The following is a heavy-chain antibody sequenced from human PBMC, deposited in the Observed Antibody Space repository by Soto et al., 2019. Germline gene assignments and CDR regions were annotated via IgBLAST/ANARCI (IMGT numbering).Heavy chain of an antibody. J-gene: IGHJ6*03. CDR3: GRVVTGYYYMDV. D-gene: IGHD2-21*02. Sequence: QVQLVQSGAEVKKPGASVTVSCKASGYTFTTYSMSWVRQAPGQGLEWMGWLSTDKGNTNYAQKLQGRVTMTTDTSPSTAYMELRGLRSDDTAVYYCGRVVTGYYYMDVWGKGTTVTVSS. CDR2: LSTDKGNT. CDR1: GYTFTTYS. V-gene: IGHV1-18*01.